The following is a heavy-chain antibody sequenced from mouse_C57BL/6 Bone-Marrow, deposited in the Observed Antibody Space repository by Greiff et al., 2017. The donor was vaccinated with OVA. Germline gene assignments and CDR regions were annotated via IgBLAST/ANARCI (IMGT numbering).Heavy chain of an antibody. V-gene: IGHV6-3*01. Sequence: EVQLVESGGGLVQPGGSMKLSCVASGFTFSNYWMNWVRQSPEKGLEWVAQIRLKSDNYATHYAESVKGRFTISRDDSKSSVYLQMNNLRAEDTGIYYCTETYYSNYFYYFDYWGQGTTLTVSS. CDR3: TETYYSNYFYYFDY. D-gene: IGHD2-5*01. CDR2: IRLKSDNYAT. J-gene: IGHJ2*01. CDR1: GFTFSNYW.